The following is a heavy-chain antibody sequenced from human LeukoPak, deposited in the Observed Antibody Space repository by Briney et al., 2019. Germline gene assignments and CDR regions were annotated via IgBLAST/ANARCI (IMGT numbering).Heavy chain of an antibody. Sequence: GGSLRLSCAASGFTFGAHAMHWVRQNPGKGLEWVAFIRYDGSDKKYADSVRGRFTISRDSSQEMLYLQMNSLKVDDTALYFCAKDHRNSGAAIDYWGLGTLVTVSS. J-gene: IGHJ4*02. V-gene: IGHV3-30*02. CDR2: IRYDGSDK. CDR1: GFTFGAHA. CDR3: AKDHRNSGAAIDY. D-gene: IGHD2-21*01.